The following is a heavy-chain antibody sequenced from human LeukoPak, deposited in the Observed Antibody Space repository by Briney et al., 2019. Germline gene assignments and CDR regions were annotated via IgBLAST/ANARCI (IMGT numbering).Heavy chain of an antibody. V-gene: IGHV3-30*02. Sequence: GGSLRLSCAASGFTFSAYGMHWVRQTPGKGLEWVALIRYDGSNKYYVDSVKGRFTISRDNSKNTLYLRMNNLRAEDTAVYYCARQRNYYDSSGYYYAIDYWGQGTLVTVSS. CDR3: ARQRNYYDSSGYYYAIDY. J-gene: IGHJ4*02. CDR1: GFTFSAYG. D-gene: IGHD3-22*01. CDR2: IRYDGSNK.